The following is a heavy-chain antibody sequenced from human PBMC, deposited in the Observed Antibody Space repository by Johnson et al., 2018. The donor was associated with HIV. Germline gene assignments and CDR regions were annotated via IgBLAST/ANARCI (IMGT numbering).Heavy chain of an antibody. Sequence: VQLVESGGGLVQPGGSLRLSCAASGFTFNSYAMSWVRQGPGKGLEWVAAISGSGGSTYYADSVKGRFTISRDNSRNTMYLQMNSLRAEDTAVYYCASVHYDSSGIDAFDIWGQGTMVTVSS. J-gene: IGHJ3*02. CDR3: ASVHYDSSGIDAFDI. CDR1: GFTFNSYA. D-gene: IGHD3-22*01. CDR2: ISGSGGST. V-gene: IGHV3-23*04.